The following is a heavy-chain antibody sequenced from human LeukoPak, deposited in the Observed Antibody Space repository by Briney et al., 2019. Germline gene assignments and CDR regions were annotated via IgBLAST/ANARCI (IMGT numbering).Heavy chain of an antibody. V-gene: IGHV4-61*02. CDR3: ARDSDHNFWSGYYLDY. Sequence: SENLSLTCTVSGGSISSGSYYWSWIRQPAGKGLEWIGRIYTSGSTNYNPSLKSRVTIPVDTSKNQFSLKLSSVTAADTAVYYCARDSDHNFWSGYYLDYWGQGTLVTVSS. CDR1: GGSISSGSYY. J-gene: IGHJ4*02. CDR2: IYTSGST. D-gene: IGHD3-3*01.